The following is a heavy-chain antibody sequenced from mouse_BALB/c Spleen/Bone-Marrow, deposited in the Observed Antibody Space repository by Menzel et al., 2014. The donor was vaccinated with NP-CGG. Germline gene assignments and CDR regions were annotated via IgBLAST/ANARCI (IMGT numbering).Heavy chain of an antibody. J-gene: IGHJ2*01. D-gene: IGHD2-1*01. CDR1: GYAFTNYF. CDR3: AREGYYGLDY. V-gene: IGHV1-54*03. Sequence: QVQLQQSGAKLVRPGTSVKVSCKASGYAFTNYFIEWFKQRPGQGLEWIGVINPGSGGTNFNEKFRGKATLTADKSSSTAYMQFNSLTSDDSAVYFCAREGYYGLDYWGQGTTLTVSS. CDR2: INPGSGGT.